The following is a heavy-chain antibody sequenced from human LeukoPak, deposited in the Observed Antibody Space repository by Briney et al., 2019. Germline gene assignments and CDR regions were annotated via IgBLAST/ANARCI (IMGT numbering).Heavy chain of an antibody. CDR3: ARARTYCSSTSCYLDAFDI. D-gene: IGHD2-2*01. V-gene: IGHV3-21*01. CDR1: GFSFSSYT. Sequence: GGSLRLSCAASGFSFSSYTMNWVRQAPGKGLEWVSCISGSGNYIYYADSVKGRFTVSRDNAKNSLYLQMNSLRAEDTAVYYCARARTYCSSTSCYLDAFDIWGQGTMVTVSS. J-gene: IGHJ3*02. CDR2: ISGSGNYI.